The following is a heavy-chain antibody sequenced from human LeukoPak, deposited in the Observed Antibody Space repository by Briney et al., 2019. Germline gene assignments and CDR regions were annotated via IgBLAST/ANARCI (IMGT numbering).Heavy chain of an antibody. D-gene: IGHD6-13*01. Sequence: EASVKVSCKASGYTFTGYYMHWVRQAPGQGLEWMGWINPNSGSTNYAQKLQGWVTMTRGTSISTAYMELSRLRSDDTAVYYCARDIHSRAAGPLYYYYGMDVWGQGTTVTVSS. CDR2: INPNSGST. J-gene: IGHJ6*02. CDR1: GYTFTGYY. CDR3: ARDIHSRAAGPLYYYYGMDV. V-gene: IGHV1-2*04.